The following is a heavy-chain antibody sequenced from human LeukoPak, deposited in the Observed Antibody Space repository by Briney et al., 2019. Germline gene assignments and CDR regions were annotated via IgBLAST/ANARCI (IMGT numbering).Heavy chain of an antibody. CDR1: GYTFTIYD. J-gene: IGHJ6*02. V-gene: IGHV1-8*01. Sequence: GASVTLSFKASGYTFTIYDINWVRQAPGQGLGWMGWMNPNSDNTGYAQKFQGRVTMTRNTSISTAYMELSSLRSEDTAVYYCARETWIQLWFARYYYYGMDVWGQGTTVSVSS. D-gene: IGHD5-18*01. CDR3: ARETWIQLWFARYYYYGMDV. CDR2: MNPNSDNT.